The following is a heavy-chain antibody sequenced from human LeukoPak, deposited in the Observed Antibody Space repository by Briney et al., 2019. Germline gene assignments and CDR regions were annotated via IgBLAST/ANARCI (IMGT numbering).Heavy chain of an antibody. CDR3: ARGYSGSTGGIFDY. Sequence: SVKVSCKASGGTFSSYATSWVRQAPGQGLEWMGGIIPIFGTANYAQKFQGRVTITTDESTSTAYMELSSLRSEDTAVYYCARGYSGSTGGIFDYWGQGTLVTVSS. V-gene: IGHV1-69*05. D-gene: IGHD1-26*01. CDR1: GGTFSSYA. J-gene: IGHJ4*02. CDR2: IIPIFGTA.